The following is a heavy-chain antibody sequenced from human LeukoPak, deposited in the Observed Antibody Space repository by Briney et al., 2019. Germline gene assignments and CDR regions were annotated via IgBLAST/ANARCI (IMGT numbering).Heavy chain of an antibody. CDR2: IFYSESS. V-gene: IGHV4-59*08. J-gene: IGHJ3*02. CDR3: AKHPAPYDSFYI. Sequence: SETLSLTCTVSGDSISSRYWSWIRQPPGKGLEWIGYIFYSESSNYNPSLKSRVTLSIDTSNNQFSLKLSSVTAADTAVYFRAKHPAPYDSFYILGQGKNGNVSS. CDR1: GDSISSRY.